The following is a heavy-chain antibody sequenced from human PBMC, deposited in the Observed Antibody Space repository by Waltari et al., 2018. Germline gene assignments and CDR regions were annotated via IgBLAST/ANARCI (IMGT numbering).Heavy chain of an antibody. V-gene: IGHV4-59*01. CDR1: GGSISSYY. D-gene: IGHD1-7*01. J-gene: IGHJ5*02. Sequence: QVQLQESGPGLVKPSETLSLTCTVSGGSISSYYWSWIRQPPGKGLEWIGYIYYSGSTNYNPSLKSRVTISVDTSKNQFSLKLSSVTAADTAVYYCARDPSGTRLNWFDPWGQGTLVTVSS. CDR2: IYYSGST. CDR3: ARDPSGTRLNWFDP.